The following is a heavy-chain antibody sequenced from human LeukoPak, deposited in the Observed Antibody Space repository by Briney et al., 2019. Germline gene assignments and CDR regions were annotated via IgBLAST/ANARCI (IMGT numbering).Heavy chain of an antibody. J-gene: IGHJ4*02. V-gene: IGHV3-74*01. D-gene: IGHD4-23*01. CDR3: ASDYGGTTFDY. CDR2: LNSDGTTT. Sequence: PGGSLRLSCAASGFTFSSHWMHWVRQAPGKGLVWVSRLNSDGTTTNYADSVKGRFTISRDNARNTVYLQMNSLRAEDTAVYYCASDYGGTTFDYWGQGILVTVSS. CDR1: GFTFSSHW.